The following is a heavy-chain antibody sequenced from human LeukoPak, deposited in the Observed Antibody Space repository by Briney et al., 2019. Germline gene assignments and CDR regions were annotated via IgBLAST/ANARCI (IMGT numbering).Heavy chain of an antibody. V-gene: IGHV3-7*03. Sequence: PGGSLRLSCAASGFMFSSNWMSWVRLAPGKGLEWVANIKEDGTETYYVDSVKGRFTISRDNAKNTLYLQMNSLRVEDTAVYYCAKEGRSLQTYWGQGTAVTVSS. D-gene: IGHD5-24*01. CDR3: AKEGRSLQTY. CDR1: GFMFSSNW. J-gene: IGHJ4*03. CDR2: IKEDGTET.